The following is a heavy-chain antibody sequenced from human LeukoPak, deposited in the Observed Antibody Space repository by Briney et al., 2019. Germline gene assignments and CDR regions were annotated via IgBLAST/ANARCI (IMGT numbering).Heavy chain of an antibody. CDR1: GGSISGSDW. CDR3: ARNGGNSDFDY. Sequence: PSETLSLTCAVSGGSISGSDWWSWVRQPPGKGLEWIGEIYHSGSTNYNPSLKSRVTISVDKSKNQFSLKLSSVTAADTAVYYCARNGGNSDFDYWGQGNLVTVSS. J-gene: IGHJ4*02. V-gene: IGHV4-4*02. D-gene: IGHD4-23*01. CDR2: IYHSGST.